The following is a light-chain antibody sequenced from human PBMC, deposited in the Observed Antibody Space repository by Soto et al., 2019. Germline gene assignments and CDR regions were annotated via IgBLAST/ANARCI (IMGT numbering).Light chain of an antibody. V-gene: IGKV1-39*01. Sequence: DIQMTQSPSSLSASVGDRVTITCRASQSISSYLNWYQQKPGKAPKLLIYAASSLQSGVPSRFSGSGSGTDLTLTIISLQPEDFATYYCQQSYSTPLWTFGQGTKVEIK. J-gene: IGKJ1*01. CDR2: AAS. CDR3: QQSYSTPLWT. CDR1: QSISSY.